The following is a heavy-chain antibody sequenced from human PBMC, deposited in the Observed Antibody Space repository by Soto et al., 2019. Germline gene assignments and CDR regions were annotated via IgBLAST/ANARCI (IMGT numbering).Heavy chain of an antibody. J-gene: IGHJ4*02. CDR3: ARGGSSSGHRVYFDY. D-gene: IGHD6-13*01. CDR1: GYTFTSYG. CDR2: VSAYNGNT. Sequence: AAVKVSCKASGYTFTSYGISWVRQAPGQGLEWMGWVSAYNGNTNYAQKLQGRVTMTTDTSTSTAYMELRSLRSDDTAVYYCARGGSSSGHRVYFDYPGQEPLLTVSS. V-gene: IGHV1-18*01.